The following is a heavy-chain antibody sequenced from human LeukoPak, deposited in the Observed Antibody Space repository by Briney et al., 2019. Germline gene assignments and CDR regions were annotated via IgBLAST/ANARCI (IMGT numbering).Heavy chain of an antibody. V-gene: IGHV1-2*02. D-gene: IGHD6-13*01. Sequence: SVKVSCKASGYTFTGYYMHWVRQAPGQGLEWMGWINPNSGGTNYAQKFQGRVTMTRDTSISTAYMELSRLRSDDTAVYYCARSGGFAAAAGDYWGQGTLVTVSS. CDR1: GYTFTGYY. CDR2: INPNSGGT. CDR3: ARSGGFAAAAGDY. J-gene: IGHJ4*02.